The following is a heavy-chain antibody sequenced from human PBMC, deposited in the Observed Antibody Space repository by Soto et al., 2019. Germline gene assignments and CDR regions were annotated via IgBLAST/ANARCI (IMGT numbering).Heavy chain of an antibody. CDR1: GGGNLRDYR. D-gene: IGHD2-21*01. V-gene: IGHV1-69*01. J-gene: IGHJ4*02. Sequence: QVQLVQSGAEVKEPGSSVKVSCKASGGGNLRDYRTTWVRRAPGQGLEWMGGIIPTLGSANYAQNFQGRVTVTADESTNTVYMELRSLRSDDTAVYYCARGGDGYHFGAVYGGQGTPVTVSS. CDR2: IIPTLGSA. CDR3: ARGGDGYHFGAVY.